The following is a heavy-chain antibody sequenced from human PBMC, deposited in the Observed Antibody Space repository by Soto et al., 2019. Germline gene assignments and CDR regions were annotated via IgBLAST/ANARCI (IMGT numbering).Heavy chain of an antibody. J-gene: IGHJ5*02. CDR1: AGSISRALYS. CDR3: AREGDCAHHVCYGNRFDP. V-gene: IGHV4-30-2*01. CDR2: ISYSGST. Sequence: SETLSLTXAVSAGSISRALYSWSSLRQPPGKGLEWIGYISYSGSTSSNPSLQSRVTMSLDRSKNQFSLRLSSVTAADSAVYYCAREGDCAHHVCYGNRFDPWGHGTLVTVFS. D-gene: IGHD3-16*01.